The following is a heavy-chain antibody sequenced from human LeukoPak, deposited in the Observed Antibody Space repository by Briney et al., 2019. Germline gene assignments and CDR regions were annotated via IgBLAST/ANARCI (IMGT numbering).Heavy chain of an antibody. Sequence: PSETLSLTCTVSGGSISSGGYYWSWIRQHPGKGLEWIGYIYYSGSTYYNPSLKSRVTISVDTSKNQFSLKLSSVTAADTAAYYCAAPKWNDLLRAFDIWGQGTMVTVSS. V-gene: IGHV4-31*03. J-gene: IGHJ3*02. D-gene: IGHD1-1*01. CDR2: IYYSGST. CDR3: AAPKWNDLLRAFDI. CDR1: GGSISSGGYY.